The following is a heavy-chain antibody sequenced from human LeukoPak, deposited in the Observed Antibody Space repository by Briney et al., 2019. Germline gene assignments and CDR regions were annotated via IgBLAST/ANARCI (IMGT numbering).Heavy chain of an antibody. V-gene: IGHV4-39*07. CDR1: GGSISSSSYY. CDR2: IYYSGST. D-gene: IGHD3-22*01. J-gene: IGHJ4*02. Sequence: SETLSLTCTVSGGSISSSSYYWGWIRQPPGKGLEWIGSIYYSGSTYYNPSLKSRVTISVDTSKNQFSLKLSSVTAADTAVYYCARYDSSLFYFDYWGQGILVTVSS. CDR3: ARYDSSLFYFDY.